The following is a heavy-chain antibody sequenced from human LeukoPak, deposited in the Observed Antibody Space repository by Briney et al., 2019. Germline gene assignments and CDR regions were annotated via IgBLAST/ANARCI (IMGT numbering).Heavy chain of an antibody. V-gene: IGHV5-51*01. CDR2: IYPGGSDT. Sequence: GESLKISCQCSGYIFTSYWIGWVRQMPGKGLEWMGIIYPGGSDTKYSPPFQGQVTISADKSNSTAYLEWSSLKASDTAMYYCARHRGTMAKALSYFDYWGQGTLVTVSS. J-gene: IGHJ4*02. CDR1: GYIFTSYW. D-gene: IGHD1-7*01. CDR3: ARHRGTMAKALSYFDY.